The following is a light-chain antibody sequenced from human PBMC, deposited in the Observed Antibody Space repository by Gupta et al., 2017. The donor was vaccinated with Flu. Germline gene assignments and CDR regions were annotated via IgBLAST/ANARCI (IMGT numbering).Light chain of an antibody. Sequence: GTISCTGNTSNIGAGFSVHWYQQFPGTAPKLIIYLNTNRPSGVPDRFSGSQSAASASLAIAGLQPEDEADYYCQSYDRSLTSWVFGGGSTLTV. J-gene: IGLJ3*02. CDR1: TSNIGAGFS. CDR2: LNT. CDR3: QSYDRSLTSWV. V-gene: IGLV1-40*03.